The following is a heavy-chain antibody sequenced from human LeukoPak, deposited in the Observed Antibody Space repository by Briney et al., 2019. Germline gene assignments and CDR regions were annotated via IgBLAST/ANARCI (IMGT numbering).Heavy chain of an antibody. CDR2: ISTGSSFI. V-gene: IGHV3-48*01. J-gene: IGHJ6*04. Sequence: GGSLRLSCAASGFTFSSYKMNWVRQAPGKGREWLSYISTGSSFIYYADSVKGRFTISRDNARNSLYPQMNSLRGEAQAVYYCAPATPPDVWGKGTTVTVSS. CDR3: APATPPDV. D-gene: IGHD6-25*01. CDR1: GFTFSSYK.